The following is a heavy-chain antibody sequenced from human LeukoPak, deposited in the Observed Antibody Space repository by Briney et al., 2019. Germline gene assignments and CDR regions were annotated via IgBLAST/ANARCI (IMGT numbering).Heavy chain of an antibody. V-gene: IGHV4-39*07. J-gene: IGHJ5*02. CDR1: GGSSSNYY. Sequence: SETLSLTCVLYGGSSSNYYWGWIRQPPGKGLEWIGSIYYSGSTYYNPSLKSRVTISVDTSKNQFSLKLSSVTAADTAVYYCAREGTTSASRWFDPWGQGTLVTVSS. CDR3: AREGTTSASRWFDP. CDR2: IYYSGST. D-gene: IGHD1-7*01.